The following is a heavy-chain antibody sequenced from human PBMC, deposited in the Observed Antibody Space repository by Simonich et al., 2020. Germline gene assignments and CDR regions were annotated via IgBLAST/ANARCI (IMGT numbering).Heavy chain of an antibody. D-gene: IGHD7-27*01. CDR3: ARVPRWTGDDAFDI. V-gene: IGHV1-2*02. CDR2: SNPNSGGT. Sequence: QVQLVQSGAEVKKPGASVKVSCKASGYTFTGYYMHWVRQAPGQGLEWKGWSNPNSGGTNYAQKLQGRVTMTRDTSISTAYMELSRRRSDDTAVYYCARVPRWTGDDAFDIWGQGTMVTVSS. J-gene: IGHJ3*02. CDR1: GYTFTGYY.